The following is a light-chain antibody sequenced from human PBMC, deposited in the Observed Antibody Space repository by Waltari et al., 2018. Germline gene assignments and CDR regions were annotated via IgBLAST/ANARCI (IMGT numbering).Light chain of an antibody. J-gene: IGKJ1*01. CDR3: QQSYSIPPWT. V-gene: IGKV1-39*01. CDR1: QTISTY. CDR2: SAS. Sequence: DIQMNQSPPSLSASVGDRVTITCRASQTISTYLNWYQQKPGKAPELLLSSASNLQSGVPSRFSGSGSGTEFTLTISSVQPEDFATYYCQQSYSIPPWTFGQGTKVDIK.